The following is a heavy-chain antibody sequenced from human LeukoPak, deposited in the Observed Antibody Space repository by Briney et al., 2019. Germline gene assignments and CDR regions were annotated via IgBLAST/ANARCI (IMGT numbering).Heavy chain of an antibody. CDR3: ARRGSSWDRNWFDP. CDR1: GGSISSHS. CDR2: INTSGTT. D-gene: IGHD6-13*01. Sequence: SETLSLTCTVFGGSISSHSWSWIRQPAGKGLEWIGRINTSGTTRYNPSLKSRVTISLDTSKNQFSLRLNSVTAADTAVYYCARRGSSWDRNWFDPWGQGALVTVSS. J-gene: IGHJ5*02. V-gene: IGHV4-4*07.